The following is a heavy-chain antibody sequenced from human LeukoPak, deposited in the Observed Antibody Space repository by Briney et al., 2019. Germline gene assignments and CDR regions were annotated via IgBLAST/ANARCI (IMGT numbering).Heavy chain of an antibody. Sequence: SVKVSCKASGGTFSSYAISWVRQAPGQGLEWMGGIIPIFGTANYAQKFQGRVTITADESTSTAYMELSSLRSEDTAVYYCARGIRRLDSSSCSLCYFDYWGQGTLVTVSS. J-gene: IGHJ4*02. CDR3: ARGIRRLDSSSCSLCYFDY. V-gene: IGHV1-69*01. D-gene: IGHD6-13*01. CDR2: IIPIFGTA. CDR1: GGTFSSYA.